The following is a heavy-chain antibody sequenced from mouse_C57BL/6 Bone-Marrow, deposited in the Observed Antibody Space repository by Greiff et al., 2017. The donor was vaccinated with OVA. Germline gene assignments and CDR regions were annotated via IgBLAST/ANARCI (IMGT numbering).Heavy chain of an antibody. V-gene: IGHV5-4*01. CDR3: AREEGWSFDY. Sequence: DVKLVESGGGLVKPGGSLKLSCAASGFTFSSYAMSWVRQTPEKRLEWVATISDGGSYTYYPDNVKGRFTISRDNAKNNLYLQMSHLKSEDTAMYYCAREEGWSFDYWGQGTTLTVSS. J-gene: IGHJ2*01. CDR2: ISDGGSYT. CDR1: GFTFSSYA.